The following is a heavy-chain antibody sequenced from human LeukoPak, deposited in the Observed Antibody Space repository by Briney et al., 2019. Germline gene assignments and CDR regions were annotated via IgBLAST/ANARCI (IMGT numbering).Heavy chain of an antibody. CDR1: GDSVSSNSAA. D-gene: IGHD1-14*01. V-gene: IGHV6-1*01. J-gene: IGHJ3*02. CDR3: AREITDAFDI. CDR2: TYYRSKWYN. Sequence: SETPSLTCAISGDSVSSNSAAWNWIRQSPSRGLEWLARTYYRSKWYNVYAVSVKSRITINPDTSKNQLSLQLNSVSPEDTAVYYCAREITDAFDIWGQGAMVTVSS.